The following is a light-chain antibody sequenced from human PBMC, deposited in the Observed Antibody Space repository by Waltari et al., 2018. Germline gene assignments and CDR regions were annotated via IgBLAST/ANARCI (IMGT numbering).Light chain of an antibody. V-gene: IGKV3-15*01. CDR2: GAS. J-gene: IGKJ4*01. CDR3: QQYNRWPPLT. CDR1: QNIDNN. Sequence: EVVMPQSPAALSVSPGERVTLSCKASQNIDNNLAWYQQKPGQSPRLLNYGASTRATGVPARFSGSGSGTEFTLTISSLQSEDCAVFYCQQYNRWPPLTFGGGTKVEIK.